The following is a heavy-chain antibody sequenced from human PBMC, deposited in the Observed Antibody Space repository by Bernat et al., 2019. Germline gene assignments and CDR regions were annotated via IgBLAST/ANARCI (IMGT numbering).Heavy chain of an antibody. Sequence: EVQLVESGGGLVQPGGSLKLSCAASGFTFSASHMPWVRQASGKGLEWVGHVRNNADSYATAYAASVKGRFTISRDDSRDTAYLQMNSLKTEDTAVYYCTRQTISCHDYWGPGTLVTVSS. CDR3: TRQTISCHDY. CDR1: GFTFSASH. D-gene: IGHD2-2*01. V-gene: IGHV3-73*01. J-gene: IGHJ4*02. CDR2: VRNNADSYAT.